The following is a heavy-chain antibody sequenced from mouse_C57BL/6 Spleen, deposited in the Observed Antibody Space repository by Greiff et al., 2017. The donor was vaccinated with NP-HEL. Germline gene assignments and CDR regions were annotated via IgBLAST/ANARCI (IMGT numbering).Heavy chain of an antibody. CDR1: GYTFTSYW. J-gene: IGHJ3*01. CDR2: IDPSDSET. V-gene: IGHV1-52*01. Sequence: VKLQQPGAELVRPGSSVKLSCKASGYTFTSYWMHWVKQRPIQGLEWIGNIDPSDSETHYNQKFKDKATLTVDKSSSTAYMQLSSLTSEDSAVYYCARYDSSGYVAFAYWGQGTLVTVSA. D-gene: IGHD3-2*02. CDR3: ARYDSSGYVAFAY.